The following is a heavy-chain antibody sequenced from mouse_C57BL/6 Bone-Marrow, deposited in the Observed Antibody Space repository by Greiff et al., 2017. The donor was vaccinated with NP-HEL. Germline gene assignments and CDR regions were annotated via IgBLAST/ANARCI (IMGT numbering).Heavy chain of an antibody. CDR1: GFTFSDFY. J-gene: IGHJ4*01. V-gene: IGHV7-1*01. CDR2: SRNKANDYTT. Sequence: EVQGVESGGGLVQSGRSLRLSCATSGFTFSDFYMEWVRQAPGKGLEWIAASRNKANDYTTEYSASVKGRFIVSRDTSQSILYLQMNALRAEDTAIYYCARDYYYGSSYRDYAMDYWGQGTSVTVSS. D-gene: IGHD1-1*01. CDR3: ARDYYYGSSYRDYAMDY.